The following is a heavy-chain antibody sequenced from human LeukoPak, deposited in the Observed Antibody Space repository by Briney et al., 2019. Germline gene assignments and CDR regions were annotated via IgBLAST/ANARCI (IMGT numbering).Heavy chain of an antibody. CDR3: ARAGWATVTKGSWFDP. D-gene: IGHD4-17*01. CDR2: INHSGST. J-gene: IGHJ5*02. V-gene: IGHV4-34*01. CDR1: GGSFSGYY. Sequence: SETLSLTCAAYGGSFSGYYWSWIRQPPGKGLEWIGEINHSGSTNYNPSLKSRVTISVDTSKNQFSLKLSSVTAADTAVYYCARAGWATVTKGSWFDPWGQGTLVTVSS.